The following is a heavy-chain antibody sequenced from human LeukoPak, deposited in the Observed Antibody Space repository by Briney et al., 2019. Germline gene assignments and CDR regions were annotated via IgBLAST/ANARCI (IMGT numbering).Heavy chain of an antibody. V-gene: IGHV4-34*01. J-gene: IGHJ4*02. D-gene: IGHD5-12*01. CDR2: INHSGST. CDR1: GGSFSGYY. Sequence: PSETLSLTCAVYGGSFSGYYWSWIRQPPGKGLEWIGEINHSGSTNYNPSLKSRVTISVDTSKNQFSLKLSSVTAADTAVYYCARSADGGYDSQALDYWGQGTLVTVSS. CDR3: ARSADGGYDSQALDY.